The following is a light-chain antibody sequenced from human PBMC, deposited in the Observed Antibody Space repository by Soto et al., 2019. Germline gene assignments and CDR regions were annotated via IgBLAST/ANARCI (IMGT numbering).Light chain of an antibody. CDR1: QSVSSN. V-gene: IGKV3D-15*01. J-gene: IGKJ1*01. CDR3: QQYNNWPRT. CDR2: GAS. Sequence: EIVMTQSPATLSVSPGERATLSCRASQSVSSNLAWYQQKPGQAPRLLIYGASIRATGIPARFSGSGSGTEFTLTISSLQSEDFAVYYCQQYNNWPRTFGKGPRWKSN.